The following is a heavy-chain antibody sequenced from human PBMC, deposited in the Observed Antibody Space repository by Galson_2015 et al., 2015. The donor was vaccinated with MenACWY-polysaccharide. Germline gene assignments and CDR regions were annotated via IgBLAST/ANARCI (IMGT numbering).Heavy chain of an antibody. D-gene: IGHD3-16*01. CDR2: INKDGSEN. CDR1: GVTFSSYW. V-gene: IGHV3-7*01. J-gene: IGHJ4*02. Sequence: SLRLSCAASGVTFSSYWLSWVRQAPGKGLEWVANINKDGSENYYVDSVKGRFIIARDNAKNSLYLQMTSTRAEDTAVYCCEKGGGSQADSWGQGTLVIVSS. CDR3: EKGGGSQADS.